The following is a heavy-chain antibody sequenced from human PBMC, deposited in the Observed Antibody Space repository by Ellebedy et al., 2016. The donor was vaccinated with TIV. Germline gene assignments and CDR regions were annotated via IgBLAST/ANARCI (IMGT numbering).Heavy chain of an antibody. CDR2: INPSGGST. CDR3: SRPRRSGWLHTPDY. D-gene: IGHD6-19*01. Sequence: AASVKVSCKASGYTFTSYYMHWVRQAPGQGLEWMGIINPSGGSTTYAQKLQGRVTMTRDTSMSTVYMELSSLRSEDTAVYYCSRPRRSGWLHTPDYWGQGTLVTVSS. V-gene: IGHV1-46*04. CDR1: GYTFTSYY. J-gene: IGHJ4*02.